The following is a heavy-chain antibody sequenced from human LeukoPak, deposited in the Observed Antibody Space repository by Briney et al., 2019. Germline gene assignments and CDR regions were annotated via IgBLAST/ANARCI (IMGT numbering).Heavy chain of an antibody. CDR2: ISSSSSYI. Sequence: GGSLRLSCAASGFTFSSYSMNWVRQAPGKGLEWVSSISSSSSYIYYADSVKGRFTISRDNTKNSLYLQMNSLRAEDTAVYYCAGDRSLYYYDSSGYYYPHWGQGTLVTVSS. J-gene: IGHJ4*02. V-gene: IGHV3-21*01. D-gene: IGHD3-22*01. CDR3: AGDRSLYYYDSSGYYYPH. CDR1: GFTFSSYS.